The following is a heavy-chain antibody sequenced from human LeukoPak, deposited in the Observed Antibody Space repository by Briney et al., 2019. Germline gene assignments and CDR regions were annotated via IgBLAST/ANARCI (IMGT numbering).Heavy chain of an antibody. J-gene: IGHJ3*02. CDR1: GFTVSSNY. CDR2: IYSGGST. CDR3: ARRKVGRWGWGDYEYDAFDI. V-gene: IGHV3-53*01. D-gene: IGHD4-17*01. Sequence: GGSLRLSCAASGFTVSSNYMSWVRQAPGKGLEWVSVIYSGGSTYYADSVKGRFTISRDNSKNTLYLQMNSLRAEDTAVYYCARRKVGRWGWGDYEYDAFDIWGQGTIVTVSS.